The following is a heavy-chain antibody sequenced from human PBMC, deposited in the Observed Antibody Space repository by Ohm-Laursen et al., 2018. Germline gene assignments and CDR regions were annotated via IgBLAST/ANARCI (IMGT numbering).Heavy chain of an antibody. J-gene: IGHJ5*02. D-gene: IGHD3-3*01. CDR1: GGSFSGYY. V-gene: IGHV4-34*01. Sequence: SQTLSLTCAVYGGSFSGYYWSWIRQPPGKGLEWIGEINHSGSTNYNPSLKSRVTISVDTSKNQFSLKLSSVTAADTAVYYCASLYYDFWSGYYRKYNWFYPWGQGTLVTVSS. CDR3: ASLYYDFWSGYYRKYNWFYP. CDR2: INHSGST.